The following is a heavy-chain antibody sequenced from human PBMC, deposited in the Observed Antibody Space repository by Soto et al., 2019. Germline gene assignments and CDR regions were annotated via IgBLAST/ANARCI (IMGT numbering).Heavy chain of an antibody. CDR2: MNPNNGNT. CDR3: AKGPRNWGVDH. CDR1: GYTFIDYD. Sequence: QVQLVQSGAEVKKPGASVKVSCKASGYTFIDYDINWFRQATGQGLEWMGWMNPNNGNTGYAQNFQGRVTMTRSTCISTAYMELSTLRSEDTAVYYCAKGPRNWGVDHWGQGTLVIVSS. J-gene: IGHJ4*02. V-gene: IGHV1-8*01. D-gene: IGHD7-27*01.